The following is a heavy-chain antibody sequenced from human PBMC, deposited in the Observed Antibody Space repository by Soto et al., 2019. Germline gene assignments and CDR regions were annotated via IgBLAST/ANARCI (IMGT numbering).Heavy chain of an antibody. CDR2: TYYRSKWYN. CDR1: GDSVSSNSAA. Sequence: PSQTLSLTCAISGDSVSSNSAAWNWIRQSPSRGLEWLGRTYYRSKWYNDYAVSVKSRIIINPDTSKNQFSLQLNSVTPEDTAVYYCARGESCSGGSCSANNWFDPWGQGTLVTVSS. CDR3: ARGESCSGGSCSANNWFDP. D-gene: IGHD2-15*01. J-gene: IGHJ5*02. V-gene: IGHV6-1*01.